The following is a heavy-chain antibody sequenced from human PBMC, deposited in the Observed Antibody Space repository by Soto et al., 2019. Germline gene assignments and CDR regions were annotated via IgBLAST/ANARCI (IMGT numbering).Heavy chain of an antibody. D-gene: IGHD1-26*01. CDR1: GFTVRSNY. CDR3: ARDLDGSYTDY. CDR2: IYTGGST. Sequence: GGSLRLSCAASGFTVRSNYMSWVRQAPWKGLEWVSVIYTGGSTFYADSVKGRFTMSRDNSKNTLYLQMNSLRAEDTAVYYCARDLDGSYTDYWGQGTLVTVSS. V-gene: IGHV3-53*01. J-gene: IGHJ4*02.